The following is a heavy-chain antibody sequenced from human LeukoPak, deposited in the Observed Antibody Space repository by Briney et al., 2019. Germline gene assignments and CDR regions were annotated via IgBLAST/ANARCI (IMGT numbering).Heavy chain of an antibody. D-gene: IGHD4-17*01. J-gene: IGHJ4*02. CDR3: AREREPVTTEFDY. CDR1: GFTFNTYS. V-gene: IGHV3-48*04. CDR2: ITSSSSTI. Sequence: GGSLRLSCAASGFTFNTYSMNWVRQAPGKGLEWLSYITSSSSTIYYADSVKGRFTISRDNAKNSLYLQMNSLRPEDTAVYYCAREREPVTTEFDYWGQGTLVTVSS.